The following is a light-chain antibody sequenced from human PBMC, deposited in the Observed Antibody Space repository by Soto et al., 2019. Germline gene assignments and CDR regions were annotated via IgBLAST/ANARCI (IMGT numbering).Light chain of an antibody. CDR1: SSNIGAGYD. Sequence: QSVLTQPPSVSGAPGQWVTISCTGSSSNIGAGYDVHWYQQLPGTAPKLLIYGNSNRPSGVADRFSGSKSGTSASLAITGLRAEDEADVSCQSYASSLGGWVFGGGPKLTLL. CDR2: GNS. CDR3: QSYASSLGGWV. J-gene: IGLJ2*01. V-gene: IGLV1-40*01.